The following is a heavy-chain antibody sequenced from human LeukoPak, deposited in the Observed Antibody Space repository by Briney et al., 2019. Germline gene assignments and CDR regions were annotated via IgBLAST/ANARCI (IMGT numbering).Heavy chain of an antibody. CDR2: TYYRSKWYN. V-gene: IGHV6-1*01. D-gene: IGHD6-19*01. J-gene: IGHJ4*02. CDR1: GDSVSSNSAA. CDR3: AREPLFPEYSSGCFDY. Sequence: SQTLSLTCAISGDSVSSNSAAWNWIRQSPPRGLEWLGRTYYRSKWYNDYAVSVKSRITIKPDTSKNQFSLQLNSVTPEDTAVYYCAREPLFPEYSSGCFDYWGQGTLVTVSS.